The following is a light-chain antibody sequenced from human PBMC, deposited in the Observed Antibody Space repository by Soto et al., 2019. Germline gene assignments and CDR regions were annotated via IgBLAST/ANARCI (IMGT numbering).Light chain of an antibody. J-gene: IGKJ1*01. CDR2: GAS. Sequence: EVVLTQSPATLSVSAGGTVTLSCRASQSVRTNVAWYQQIPGQAPRLLVYGASTRATGVPARFTGSGSGIEFSLTISSLLSEDSAFYYCQQYFNWPLTWTFGPGTQ. V-gene: IGKV3-15*01. CDR3: QQYFNWPLTWT. CDR1: QSVRTN.